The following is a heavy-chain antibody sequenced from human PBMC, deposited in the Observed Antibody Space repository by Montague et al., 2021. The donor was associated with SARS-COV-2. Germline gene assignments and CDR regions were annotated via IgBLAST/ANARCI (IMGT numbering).Heavy chain of an antibody. CDR3: ARLPYFYDSTHAFDI. D-gene: IGHD3-22*01. V-gene: IGHV4-39*01. CDR2: IFYSGST. CDR1: GGSISSSSYY. J-gene: IGHJ3*02. Sequence: SETLSLTCTVSGGSISSSSYYWGWIRQPPGKGLEWIGNIFYSGSTYYNTSLKSRVTISVDTSKNQFSLRLSSVTAAGTAVYYCARLPYFYDSTHAFDIWGQGTMVTVSS.